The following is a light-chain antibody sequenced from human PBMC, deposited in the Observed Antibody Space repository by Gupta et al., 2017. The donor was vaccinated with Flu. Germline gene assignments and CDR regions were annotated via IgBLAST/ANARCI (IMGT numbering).Light chain of an antibody. Sequence: QSALTQPASVSGSPGQSIAISCTGTSSDVGGYNNVSWYQQYPGKAPKLIIYDVTRRPSGASDRLSASKSGNTASLTISGLRAEDEADYYCSSSSTINTVVFGGGTKLTVL. CDR1: SSDVGGYNN. J-gene: IGLJ2*01. CDR2: DVT. CDR3: SSSSTINTVV. V-gene: IGLV2-14*01.